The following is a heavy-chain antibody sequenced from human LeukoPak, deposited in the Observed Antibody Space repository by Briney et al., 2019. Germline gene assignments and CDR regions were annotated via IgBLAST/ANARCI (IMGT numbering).Heavy chain of an antibody. J-gene: IGHJ6*02. D-gene: IGHD2-15*01. V-gene: IGHV5-51*01. Sequence: GESLKISCKGSGYSFTSYWIGWVRQMPGKGLEWRGIIYPGDSDTRYSPSFQGQATISADKSISTAYLQWSSLKASDTAMYYCARHSGGTPGYYYGMDVWGQGTTVTVSS. CDR3: ARHSGGTPGYYYGMDV. CDR1: GYSFTSYW. CDR2: IYPGDSDT.